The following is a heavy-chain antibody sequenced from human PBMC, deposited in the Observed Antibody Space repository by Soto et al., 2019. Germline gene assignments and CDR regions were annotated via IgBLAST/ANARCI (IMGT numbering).Heavy chain of an antibody. J-gene: IGHJ6*02. CDR2: IIDSGGYT. CDR1: GSTFSSST. Sequence: GGSLRLSCAASGSTFSSSTMNWVRQAPGKGLEWVSAIIDSGGYTYYADSVKGRFTISRDNSKNTLYLQMNSLRAEDTALYYCAKETYYYYGMDVWGQGTTVTVSS. CDR3: AKETYYYYGMDV. V-gene: IGHV3-23*01.